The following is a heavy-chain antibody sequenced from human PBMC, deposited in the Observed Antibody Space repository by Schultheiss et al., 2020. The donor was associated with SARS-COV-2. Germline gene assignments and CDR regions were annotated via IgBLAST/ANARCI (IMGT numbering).Heavy chain of an antibody. CDR1: GYTFTSYG. CDR3: ARYYDYVWGPYYFDY. CDR2: ISAYNGNT. J-gene: IGHJ4*02. D-gene: IGHD3-16*01. V-gene: IGHV1-18*01. Sequence: ASVKVSCKASGYTFTSYGISWVRQAPGQGLEWMGWISAYNGNTNSAQKLQGRVTMTTDTSTSTAYLELRSLRSDDTAVYYCARYYDYVWGPYYFDYWGQGTLVTVSS.